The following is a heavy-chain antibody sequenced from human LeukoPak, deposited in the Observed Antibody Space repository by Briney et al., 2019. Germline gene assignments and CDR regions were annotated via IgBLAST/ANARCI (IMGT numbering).Heavy chain of an antibody. CDR1: GFTFSSYW. Sequence: GGSLRLSCAASGFTFSSYWMNWVRQAPGKGLEWVANIKHDGSDKYYPDSVKGRFTISRDNTKKSLYLQMNGLTADDTAVYYCVRGSIWSPDNWGQGTLVTVSS. D-gene: IGHD3-10*01. J-gene: IGHJ4*02. CDR3: VRGSIWSPDN. V-gene: IGHV3-7*04. CDR2: IKHDGSDK.